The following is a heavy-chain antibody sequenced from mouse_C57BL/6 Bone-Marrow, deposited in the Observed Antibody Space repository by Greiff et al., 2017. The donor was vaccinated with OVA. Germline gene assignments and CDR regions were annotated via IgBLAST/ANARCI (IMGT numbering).Heavy chain of an antibody. D-gene: IGHD1-1*01. CDR3: ARITTVVRGAMDY. CDR1: GYSITSDY. Sequence: EVQLVESGPGLAKPSQTLSLTCSVTGYSITSDYWNWIRKFPGNKLEYIGYISSSGSTYYYPSLKSRISITRDTSKNQYYQQLNSVTTEDTATYYCARITTVVRGAMDYWGQGTSVTVSS. CDR2: ISSSGST. J-gene: IGHJ4*01. V-gene: IGHV3-8*01.